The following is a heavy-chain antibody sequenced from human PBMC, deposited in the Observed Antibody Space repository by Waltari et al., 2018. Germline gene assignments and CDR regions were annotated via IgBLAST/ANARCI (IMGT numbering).Heavy chain of an antibody. CDR2: IYYSGST. CDR3: ARVGLNYDSSGED. CDR1: GGSISSYY. Sequence: QVQLQESGPGLVKPSETLSLTCTVSGGSISSYYWSWIRQPPGKGLEWIGYIYYSGSTNYNPSLRGRVTISVCTSKNQFSLKLSSVTAADTAVYYCARVGLNYDSSGEDWGQGTLVTVSS. D-gene: IGHD3-22*01. V-gene: IGHV4-59*01. J-gene: IGHJ4*02.